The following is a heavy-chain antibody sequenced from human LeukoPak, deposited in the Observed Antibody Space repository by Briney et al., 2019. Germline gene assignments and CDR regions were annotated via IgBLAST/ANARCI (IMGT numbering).Heavy chain of an antibody. CDR1: GGSISSGSYY. D-gene: IGHD1-26*01. CDR2: IYTSGST. J-gene: IGHJ4*02. CDR3: ARDRLSPHGSSMIDY. Sequence: SQTLSLTCTVSGGSISSGSYYWSWIRQPAGKGLEWIGRIYTSGSTNYNPSLKSRVTISVDRSKNQFSLKLSSVTAADTAVYYCARDRLSPHGSSMIDYWGQGTLVTVSS. V-gene: IGHV4-61*02.